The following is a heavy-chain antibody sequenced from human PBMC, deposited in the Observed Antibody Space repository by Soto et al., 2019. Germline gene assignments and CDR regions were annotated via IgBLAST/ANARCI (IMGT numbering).Heavy chain of an antibody. J-gene: IGHJ4*02. CDR2: TYYRSKWIS. D-gene: IGHD1-26*01. CDR3: ARDTPDFHSGFDF. V-gene: IGHV6-1*01. CDR1: GDSVSNNRAT. Sequence: SQTLSLTCAISGDSVSNNRATWNWIRQSPSGGLEWLGRTYYRSKWISDYAMSVKSRISINPDTSKNLISLHLNSVTPEDTAVYYCARDTPDFHSGFDFWGQGTPVTVS.